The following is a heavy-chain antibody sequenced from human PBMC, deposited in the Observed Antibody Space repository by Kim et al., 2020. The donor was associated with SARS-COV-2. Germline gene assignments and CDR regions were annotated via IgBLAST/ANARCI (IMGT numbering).Heavy chain of an antibody. J-gene: IGHJ4*02. Sequence: YTPSLKSRGPRSVDTSKNQFSLNLSDVTAADTAVYYCARGRIAVAGSVDYWGQGTLVTVSS. V-gene: IGHV4-59*09. D-gene: IGHD6-19*01. CDR3: ARGRIAVAGSVDY.